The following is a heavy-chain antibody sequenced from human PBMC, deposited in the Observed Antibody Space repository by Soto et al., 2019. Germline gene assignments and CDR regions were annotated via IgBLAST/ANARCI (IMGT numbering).Heavy chain of an antibody. V-gene: IGHV1-8*01. CDR3: ARGPRGLLVVVVAALWFDP. CDR2: MNPNSGNT. Sequence: QVQLVQSGAEVKKPGASVKVSCKASGYTFTSYDINWVRQATGQGLEWMGWMNPNSGNTGYAQKFQGRVTMTKNTSISTAYMQRSSLRSEDTAVYYCARGPRGLLVVVVAALWFDPWGQGTLVTVSS. CDR1: GYTFTSYD. D-gene: IGHD2-15*01. J-gene: IGHJ5*02.